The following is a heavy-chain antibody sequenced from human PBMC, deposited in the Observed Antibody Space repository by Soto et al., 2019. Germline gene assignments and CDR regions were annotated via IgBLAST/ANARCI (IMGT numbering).Heavy chain of an antibody. CDR3: ARGGIAAAAPHFDY. J-gene: IGHJ4*02. CDR1: GGSISSGAYY. CDR2: IYYSGST. V-gene: IGHV4-31*03. Sequence: PSETLSLTCTVSGGSISSGAYYWSWIRQHPGKGLEWIGYIYYSGSTYYNPSLKSRITISVDTSKNQFSLQLNSVTAADTAVYYCARGGIAAAAPHFDYWGQGTLVTVSS. D-gene: IGHD6-13*01.